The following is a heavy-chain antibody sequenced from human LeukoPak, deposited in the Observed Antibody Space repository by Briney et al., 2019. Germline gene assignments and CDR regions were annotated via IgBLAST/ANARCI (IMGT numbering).Heavy chain of an antibody. CDR3: ARDLGPKGYYDSSGYFDY. J-gene: IGHJ4*02. CDR1: GFTVSSNY. D-gene: IGHD3-22*01. V-gene: IGHV3-53*01. CDR2: IYSGGST. Sequence: GGSLRLSCAASGFTVSSNYMSWVRQAPGKGLEWVSVIYSGGSTYYADSVKGRFTISRDNSKNTLYLQMNSLRAEDTAVYYCARDLGPKGYYDSSGYFDYWGQGTLVTVSS.